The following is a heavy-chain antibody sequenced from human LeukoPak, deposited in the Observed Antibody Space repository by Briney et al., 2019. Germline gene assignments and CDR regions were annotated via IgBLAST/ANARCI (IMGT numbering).Heavy chain of an antibody. CDR3: AREQQRSPYGMDV. D-gene: IGHD6-13*01. V-gene: IGHV4-31*03. J-gene: IGHJ6*02. CDR2: IYYSGST. CDR1: GGSISSGGYY. Sequence: PSETLSLTCTVSGGSISSGGYYWGWIRPHPGKGLEWIGYIYYSGSTYYNPSLKSRVTISVDTSKNQFSLKLSSVTAADTAVYYCAREQQRSPYGMDVWGQGTTVTVSS.